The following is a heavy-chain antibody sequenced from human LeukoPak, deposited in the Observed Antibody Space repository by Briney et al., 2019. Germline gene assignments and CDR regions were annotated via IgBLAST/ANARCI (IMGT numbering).Heavy chain of an antibody. D-gene: IGHD6-13*01. V-gene: IGHV4-4*02. Sequence: SETLSLTCAVSGGPISSNNWWSWVRQPPGKGLEWIGEIYHSGSTNYNPSLKSRVTISVDKAKNQFSLKLSSVTAADTAVYYCARVPHKRAASLYYFDYWGQGTLVTVSS. J-gene: IGHJ4*02. CDR1: GGPISSNNW. CDR2: IYHSGST. CDR3: ARVPHKRAASLYYFDY.